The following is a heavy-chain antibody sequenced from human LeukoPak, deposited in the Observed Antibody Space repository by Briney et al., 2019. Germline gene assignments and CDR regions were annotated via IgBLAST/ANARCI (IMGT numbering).Heavy chain of an antibody. D-gene: IGHD1-26*01. CDR2: FKSKTNGGTT. J-gene: IGHJ4*02. Sequence: GGSLRLSCAASGFTVSDAWMNWVRQVPGKGLEWIGLFKSKTNGGTTDYAAPVKGRFTMSRDDSKNTLYLQMNSLKTEDTAMYYCTTEYSGSFSNWGQGILVTVFS. CDR1: GFTVSDAW. V-gene: IGHV3-15*01. CDR3: TTEYSGSFSN.